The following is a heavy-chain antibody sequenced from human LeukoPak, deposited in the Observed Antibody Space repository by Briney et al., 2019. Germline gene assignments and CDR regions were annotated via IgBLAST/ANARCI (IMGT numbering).Heavy chain of an antibody. D-gene: IGHD1-7*01. CDR3: ARASGNWNYGGFDY. CDR1: GYTFTGYY. CDR2: INPNSGGT. J-gene: IGHJ4*02. Sequence: ASVKVSCKASGYTFTGYYMHWVRQAPGQGLEWMGWINPNSGGTNYAQKFQGRVTMTRDTSISTAYMELSRLRSDDTAVYYCARASGNWNYGGFDYWSQGTLVTVSS. V-gene: IGHV1-2*02.